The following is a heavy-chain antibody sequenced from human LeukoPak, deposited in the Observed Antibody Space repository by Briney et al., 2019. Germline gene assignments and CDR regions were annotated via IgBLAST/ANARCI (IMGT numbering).Heavy chain of an antibody. J-gene: IGHJ3*02. CDR1: GFSVSSNF. D-gene: IGHD3-10*01. V-gene: IGHV4-39*01. Sequence: GSLRLSCAASGFSVSSNFMTWVRQPPGKGLEWIGSIYYSGSTYYNPSLKSRVTISVDTSKNQFSLKLSSVTAADTAVYYCARQTYYYGSGSLAAFDIWGQGTMVTVSS. CDR2: IYYSGST. CDR3: ARQTYYYGSGSLAAFDI.